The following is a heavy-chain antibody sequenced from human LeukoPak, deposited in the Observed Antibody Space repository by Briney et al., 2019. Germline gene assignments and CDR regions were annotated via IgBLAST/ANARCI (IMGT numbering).Heavy chain of an antibody. D-gene: IGHD1-7*01. V-gene: IGHV3-23*01. Sequence: SGGSLRLSCAASGFTFSGYALTWVRQAPGKGLEWFSAISGGGGSTYYADSVKGRFTISRDNSKNTLYLQMSSLRADDTAVYYCAKVSNGNYAGDAFDIWGQGTMVTVSS. CDR3: AKVSNGNYAGDAFDI. J-gene: IGHJ3*02. CDR1: GFTFSGYA. CDR2: ISGGGGST.